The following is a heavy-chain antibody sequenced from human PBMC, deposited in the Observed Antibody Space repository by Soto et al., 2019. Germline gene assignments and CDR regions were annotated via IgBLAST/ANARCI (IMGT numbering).Heavy chain of an antibody. CDR3: ARDKPFSADY. CDR1: GGTFSNYV. J-gene: IGHJ4*02. D-gene: IGHD3-3*02. Sequence: QVQLVQSGAEVKKPGSSVKVSCKASGGTFSNYVVNWVRQAPGQGLEWMGFINPSGGGTTYAQQFQGRLTMTRDTSTSTVYMELITLRSEDTAIYYCARDKPFSADYWGQGTLVT. V-gene: IGHV1-46*01. CDR2: INPSGGGT.